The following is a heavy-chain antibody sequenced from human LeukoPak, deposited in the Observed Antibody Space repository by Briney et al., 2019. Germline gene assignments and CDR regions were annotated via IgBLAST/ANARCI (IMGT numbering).Heavy chain of an antibody. CDR1: GFTFSNSA. CDR2: VVVGSANT. J-gene: IGHJ4*02. V-gene: IGHV1-58*01. Sequence: ASVKVSCKASGFTFSNSAVQWVRQTRGQRLEWIGWVVVGSANTNYAQKFQGRVSIIRDMSTSAVYLELNSLRSDDTAIYYCAADDLLFVQGGQGTLVTVSS. D-gene: IGHD2-21*01. CDR3: AADDLLFVQ.